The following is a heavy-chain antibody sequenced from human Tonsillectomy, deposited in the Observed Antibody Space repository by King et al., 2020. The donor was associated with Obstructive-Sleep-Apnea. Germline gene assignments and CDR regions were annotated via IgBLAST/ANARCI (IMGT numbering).Heavy chain of an antibody. CDR3: AKDGSYSGTYYFDS. Sequence: VQLVESGGGLVQPGWSLRLSCAGSGFTFDDYAMHWVRQAPGKGLEWVSGISWNSGSIGYADCVKGRFTISRDNAKNSLYLQMNSLRAEDTALYYCAKDGSYSGTYYFDSWGQGTLVTVSS. V-gene: IGHV3-9*01. CDR1: GFTFDDYA. CDR2: ISWNSGSI. J-gene: IGHJ4*02. D-gene: IGHD1-26*01.